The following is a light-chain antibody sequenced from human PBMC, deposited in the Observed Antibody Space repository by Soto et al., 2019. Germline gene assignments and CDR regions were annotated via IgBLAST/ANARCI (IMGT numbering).Light chain of an antibody. J-gene: IGKJ5*01. Sequence: EIVLTQSPGTLSLSPGERATLSCRASQGVSSRYLAWYQQKPGQAPRLLIYGASSRATGIPDRFSGSGSGTDFTLTISRLEPEDSAVYYCQQCASSITFGQGTRLEIK. CDR1: QGVSSRY. CDR3: QQCASSIT. V-gene: IGKV3-20*01. CDR2: GAS.